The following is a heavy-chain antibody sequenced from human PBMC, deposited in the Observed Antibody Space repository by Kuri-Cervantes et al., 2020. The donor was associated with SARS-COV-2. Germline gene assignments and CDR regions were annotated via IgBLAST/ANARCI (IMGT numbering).Heavy chain of an antibody. D-gene: IGHD4-23*01. CDR3: TREAHGGHHDY. CDR2: ISAYNGNT. J-gene: IGHJ4*02. CDR1: GYTFTSYG. V-gene: IGHV1-18*01. Sequence: ASVKVSCKASGYTFTSYGISWVRQAPGQGLEWMGWISAYNGNTNYAQKLQARITMTRDTSTSTVYMELSSLRSEDTAVYFCTREAHGGHHDYWGQGTLVTVSS.